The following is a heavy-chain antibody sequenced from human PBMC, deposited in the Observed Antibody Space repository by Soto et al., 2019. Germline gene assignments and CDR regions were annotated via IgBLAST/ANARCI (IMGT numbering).Heavy chain of an antibody. CDR1: GYTFTSYG. D-gene: IGHD6-19*01. J-gene: IGHJ1*01. CDR3: ARDSRSIAVAGNGYFQH. CDR2: ISAYNGNT. Sequence: ASVKVSCKASGYTFTSYGISWVRQAPGQVLEWMGWISAYNGNTNYAQKLQGRVTMTTDTSTSTAYMELRSLRSDGTAVYYCARDSRSIAVAGNGYFQHWGQGTLVTVS. V-gene: IGHV1-18*01.